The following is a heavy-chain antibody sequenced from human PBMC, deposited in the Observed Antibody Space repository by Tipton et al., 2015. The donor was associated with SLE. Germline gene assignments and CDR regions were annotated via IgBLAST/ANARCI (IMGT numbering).Heavy chain of an antibody. Sequence: GLVKPSETLSLTCTVSGGSISSYYWSWIRQPPGKGLEWIGYIYYSGSTNYNPSLKSRVTISVDTSKNQFSLKLSSVTAADTAVYYCAREFRVDTAWRFDYWGQGTLVTVSS. J-gene: IGHJ4*02. CDR1: GGSISSYY. V-gene: IGHV4-59*01. CDR2: IYYSGST. D-gene: IGHD5-18*01. CDR3: AREFRVDTAWRFDY.